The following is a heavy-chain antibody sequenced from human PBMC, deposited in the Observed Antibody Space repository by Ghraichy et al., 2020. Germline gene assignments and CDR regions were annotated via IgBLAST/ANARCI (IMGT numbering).Heavy chain of an antibody. D-gene: IGHD3-3*01. CDR2: INSDGSST. V-gene: IGHV3-74*01. J-gene: IGHJ5*02. CDR1: GFTFSSYW. CDR3: ARAYDFWSGYYNWFDP. Sequence: GGSLRLSCAASGFTFSSYWMHWVRQAPGKGLVWVSRINSDGSSTNYADSVKGRFTISRDNAKNTLYLQMNSLRAEDTAVYYCARAYDFWSGYYNWFDPWGQGTLVTVSS.